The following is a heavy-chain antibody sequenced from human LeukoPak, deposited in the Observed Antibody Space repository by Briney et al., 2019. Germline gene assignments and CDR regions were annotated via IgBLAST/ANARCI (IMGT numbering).Heavy chain of an antibody. D-gene: IGHD3-10*01. CDR2: IRYDGSNK. CDR1: GFTFSSYG. V-gene: IGHV3-30*02. Sequence: PGGSLRLSCAASGFTFSSYGMHWVRQAPGKGLEWVAFIRYDGSNKYYADSVKGRFTISRDNSKNTLYLQMNSLRAEDTAVYYCAKSREVTYQSPERETTPDNWFDPWGQGTLVTVSS. CDR3: AKSREVTYQSPERETTPDNWFDP. J-gene: IGHJ5*02.